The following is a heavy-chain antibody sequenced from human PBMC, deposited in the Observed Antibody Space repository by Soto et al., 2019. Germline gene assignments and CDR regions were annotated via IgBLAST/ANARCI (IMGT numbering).Heavy chain of an antibody. CDR1: GGSISSGGYY. V-gene: IGHV4-31*01. J-gene: IGHJ5*02. CDR3: ARGGYYYGSGSYPWFDP. Sequence: QVQLQESGPGLVKPSQTLSLTCTVSGGSISSGGYYWSWIRQHPGKGLEWIGYFYYSGSTCYNPSRKGPVTISVDTSKKQFALKLSSVTAADTAVYYCARGGYYYGSGSYPWFDPWGQGTLVTVSS. D-gene: IGHD3-10*01. CDR2: FYYSGST.